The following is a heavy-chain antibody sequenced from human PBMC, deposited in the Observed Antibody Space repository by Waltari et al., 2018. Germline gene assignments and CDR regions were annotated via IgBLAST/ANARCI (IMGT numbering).Heavy chain of an antibody. Sequence: EVQLLESGGGLAQPGGSLRLSCAASGFPLRSYALRWVRQAPGKGLEWVSTLTGGGNTYYADSVKGRFTISRDTSKNTVYLQLNNLRAEDTALYYCAKAFRCSDGVCHGMDVWGQGTTVTVSS. CDR1: GFPLRSYA. CDR2: LTGGGNT. J-gene: IGHJ6*02. D-gene: IGHD2-8*01. CDR3: AKAFRCSDGVCHGMDV. V-gene: IGHV3-23*01.